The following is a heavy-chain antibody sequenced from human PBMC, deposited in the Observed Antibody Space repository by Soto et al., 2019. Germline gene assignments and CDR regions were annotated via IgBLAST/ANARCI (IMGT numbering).Heavy chain of an antibody. CDR2: ISSSGSTI. CDR3: ARGARAFVRDIVLMVYAAGGAFAI. V-gene: IGHV3-48*03. Sequence: PGWSLRLSCAASGFTFSSYEMNWVRQAPGKGLEWGSYISSSGSTIYYADCVKGRFTISRDNAKNSLYLQMNSLRAEDTAVYYCARGARAFVRDIVLMVYAAGGAFAIPGQRK. CDR1: GFTFSSYE. D-gene: IGHD2-8*01. J-gene: IGHJ3*02.